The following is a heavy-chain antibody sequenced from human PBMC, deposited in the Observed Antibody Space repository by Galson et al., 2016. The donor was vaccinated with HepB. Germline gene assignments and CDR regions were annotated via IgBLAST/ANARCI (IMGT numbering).Heavy chain of an antibody. V-gene: IGHV3-30-3*01. CDR3: ARTLYDYVWGSYRYPQDY. D-gene: IGHD3-16*02. CDR2: ISYDGSNK. J-gene: IGHJ4*02. CDR1: GFTFSSYA. Sequence: SLRLSCAASGFTFSSYAMHWVRQAPGKGLEWVAVISYDGSNKYYADSVKGRFTISRDNSKNTLYQQMNSLRTEDTAVYCCARTLYDYVWGSYRYPQDYWGQGTLVTVSS.